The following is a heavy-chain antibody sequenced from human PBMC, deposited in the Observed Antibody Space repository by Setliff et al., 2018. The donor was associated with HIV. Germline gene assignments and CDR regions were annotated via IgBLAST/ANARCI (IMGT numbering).Heavy chain of an antibody. J-gene: IGHJ4*02. CDR3: ARELVGAPYVY. CDR1: GFTFSSYA. CDR2: ISHDGGNK. V-gene: IGHV3-30*03. Sequence: PGGSLRLSCAASGFTFSSYAMSWVRQAPGKGLEWVAVISHDGGNKYYADSVKGRFTISGDNSKNTLYLQMNSLRSEDAAVYYCARELVGAPYVYWGQGSLVTVSS. D-gene: IGHD1-26*01.